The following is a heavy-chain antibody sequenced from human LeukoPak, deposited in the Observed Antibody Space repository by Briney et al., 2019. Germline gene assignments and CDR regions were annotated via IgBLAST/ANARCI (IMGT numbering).Heavy chain of an antibody. V-gene: IGHV3-7*01. CDR3: ARGSYYGSGSYYYYYYYYYMDV. CDR1: GFTFSSYW. J-gene: IGHJ6*03. D-gene: IGHD3-10*01. Sequence: GGSLRLSCAASGFTFSSYWMSWVRQAPGKGLEWVANIKQDGSEKYYVDSVKGRFTISRDNAKNSLYLQMNSLRAEETAVYYCARGSYYGSGSYYYYYYYYYMDVWGKGTTVTVSS. CDR2: IKQDGSEK.